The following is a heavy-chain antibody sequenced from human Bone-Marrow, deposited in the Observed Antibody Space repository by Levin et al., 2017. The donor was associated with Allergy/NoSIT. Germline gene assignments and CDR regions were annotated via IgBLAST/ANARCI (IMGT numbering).Heavy chain of an antibody. CDR3: ARDDCTGGVCYYYYYMDV. Sequence: LSLTCAASGFTFSSYSMNWVRQAPGKGLEWVSSISSSSSYIYYADSVKGRFTISRDNAKNSLYLQMNSLRAEDTAVYYCARDDCTGGVCYYYYYMDVWGKGTTVTVSS. J-gene: IGHJ6*03. CDR2: ISSSSSYI. CDR1: GFTFSSYS. D-gene: IGHD2-8*02. V-gene: IGHV3-21*01.